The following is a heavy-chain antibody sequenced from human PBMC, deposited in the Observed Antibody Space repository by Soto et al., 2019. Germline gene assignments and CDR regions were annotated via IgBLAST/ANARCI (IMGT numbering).Heavy chain of an antibody. V-gene: IGHV3-23*01. J-gene: IGHJ4*02. CDR1: GFTFSSYA. D-gene: IGHD2-2*01. CDR2: ISGSGGST. CDR3: AKFLSILISPIDQLDY. Sequence: EVQLLESGGGLVQPGGSLRLSCAASGFTFSSYAMSWVRQAPGKGLEWVSAISGSGGSTYYADSVKGRFTISRDNSKNTLYLQMNSLRAEDTAVYYCAKFLSILISPIDQLDYWGQGTLVTVSS.